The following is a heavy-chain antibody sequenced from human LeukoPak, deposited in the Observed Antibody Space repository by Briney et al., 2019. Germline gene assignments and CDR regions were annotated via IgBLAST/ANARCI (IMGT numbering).Heavy chain of an antibody. J-gene: IGHJ4*02. CDR2: ISSDGTNK. CDR3: AKEGIEVAAFDY. V-gene: IGHV3-30*04. Sequence: PGRSLRLSCAASGFTFSSYTMHWVRQAPGKGLYWVAIISSDGTNKYYADSVKGRFTISRDNSKNTLYLQMNSLRTEDTALYYCAKEGIEVAAFDYWGQGTLVTVSS. D-gene: IGHD6-19*01. CDR1: GFTFSSYT.